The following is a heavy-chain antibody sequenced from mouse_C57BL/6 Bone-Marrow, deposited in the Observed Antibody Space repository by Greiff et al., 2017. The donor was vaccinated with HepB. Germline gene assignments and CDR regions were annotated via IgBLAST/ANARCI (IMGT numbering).Heavy chain of an antibody. V-gene: IGHV1-26*01. CDR1: GYTFTDYY. J-gene: IGHJ2*01. CDR3: ASTNPSYYYGSSYTFDY. Sequence: EVQLQQSGPELVKPGASVKISCKASGYTFTDYYMNWVKQSHGKSLEWIGDINPNNGGTSYNQKFKGKATLTVDKSSSTAYMELRSLTSEDSAVYYCASTNPSYYYGSSYTFDYWGQGTTLAVSS. D-gene: IGHD1-1*01. CDR2: INPNNGGT.